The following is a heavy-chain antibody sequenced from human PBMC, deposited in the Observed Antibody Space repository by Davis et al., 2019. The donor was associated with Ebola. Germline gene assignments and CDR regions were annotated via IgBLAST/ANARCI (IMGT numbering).Heavy chain of an antibody. CDR3: ARLTTSTEYFQH. CDR2: INSDGSST. V-gene: IGHV3-74*01. J-gene: IGHJ1*01. D-gene: IGHD3-22*01. Sequence: PGGSLRLSCAASGFTFSSYWMHWVRQAPGKGLVWVSRINSDGSSTSYADSVKGRFTISRDNSKNTLYLQMNSLRAEDTAVYYCARLTTSTEYFQHWGQGTLVTVSS. CDR1: GFTFSSYW.